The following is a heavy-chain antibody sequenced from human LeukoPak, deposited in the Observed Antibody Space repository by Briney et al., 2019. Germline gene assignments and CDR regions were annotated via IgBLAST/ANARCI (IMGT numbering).Heavy chain of an antibody. V-gene: IGHV3-21*01. Sequence: GGSLRLSCAASGFTFSDYSMNWVRDAPGKGLEWVSSISRSSSSIYYADSVKGRFTISRDNAKNSLYLQMNSLRAEDTAVYYCARHVGGSGSSGRFDRWGQGTLVTVSS. D-gene: IGHD3-10*01. CDR2: ISRSSSSI. CDR3: ARHVGGSGSSGRFDR. CDR1: GFTFSDYS. J-gene: IGHJ5*02.